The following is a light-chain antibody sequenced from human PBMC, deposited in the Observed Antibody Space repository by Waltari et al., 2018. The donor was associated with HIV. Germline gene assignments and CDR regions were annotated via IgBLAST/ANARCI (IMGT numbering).Light chain of an antibody. J-gene: IGLJ2*01. Sequence: GSPGQSITISCAGPTSDIGPSHSVSWYQQHTDRAPKLIIYDVSYRPSGVDSRFSGSKSGNTASLTISDLRSDDEAVYYCSSYRTTFIFGAGTKLNVL. CDR2: DVS. CDR3: SSYRTTFI. CDR1: TSDIGPSHS. V-gene: IGLV2-14*03.